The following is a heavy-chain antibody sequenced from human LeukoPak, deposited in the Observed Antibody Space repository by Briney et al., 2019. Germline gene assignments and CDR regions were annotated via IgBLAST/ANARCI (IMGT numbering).Heavy chain of an antibody. CDR3: ARGSRHFDY. CDR2: ISSSSSYI. J-gene: IGHJ4*02. CDR1: GFTFSSYS. Sequence: PGGSLRLSCAASGFTFSSYSMNWVRQAPGKGVEWVSSISSSSSYIYYADSVKGRFTISRDNAKNSLYLQMHSLRAEDTAVYYCARGSRHFDYWGQGTLVTVSS. V-gene: IGHV3-21*01.